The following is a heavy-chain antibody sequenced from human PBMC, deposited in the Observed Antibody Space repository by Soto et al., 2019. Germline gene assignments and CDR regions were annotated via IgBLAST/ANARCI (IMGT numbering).Heavy chain of an antibody. CDR1: GFIFSHHY. J-gene: IGHJ6*02. V-gene: IGHV3-72*01. CDR3: TRGSSAITGTRYYYGLDV. D-gene: IGHD1-20*01. CDR2: IRNKANSYTT. Sequence: GGSLRLSCVASGFIFSHHYMDWVRRAPGKGLEWVGRIRNKANSYTTEYAASVKGRFTILRDDSKDSLFLQMNSLTVEDTAAYYFTRGSSAITGTRYYYGLDVWGQGTTVTVSS.